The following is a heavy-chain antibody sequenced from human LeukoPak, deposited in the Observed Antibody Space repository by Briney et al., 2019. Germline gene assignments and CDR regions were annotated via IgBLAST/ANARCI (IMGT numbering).Heavy chain of an antibody. D-gene: IGHD1-26*01. CDR3: AKEVIVGVSFDS. CDR2: ISGSGGST. CDR1: GFTFSSYA. V-gene: IGHV3-23*01. J-gene: IGHJ4*02. Sequence: PGGSLRPSCAASGFTFSSYAMSWVRQAPGKGLEWVAAISGSGGSTYYADSVKGRFTISRDNSKNTLYLQMNSLRAEDTAVYYCAKEVIVGVSFDSWGQGTLVTVSS.